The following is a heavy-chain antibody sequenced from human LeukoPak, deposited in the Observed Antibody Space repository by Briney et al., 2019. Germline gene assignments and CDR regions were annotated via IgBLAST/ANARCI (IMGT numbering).Heavy chain of an antibody. CDR3: ARKSYSSSWYGRPTCYYFDH. Sequence: ASVKVSCKASGYTFTSYGISWVRQAPGQGLEWMGWISAYNGNTNYAQKLQGGVTMTTDTSTSTAYMELRSLRSDDTAVYYCARKSYSSSWYGRPTCYYFDHWGQGPLVTVPS. CDR2: ISAYNGNT. V-gene: IGHV1-18*01. D-gene: IGHD6-13*01. CDR1: GYTFTSYG. J-gene: IGHJ4*02.